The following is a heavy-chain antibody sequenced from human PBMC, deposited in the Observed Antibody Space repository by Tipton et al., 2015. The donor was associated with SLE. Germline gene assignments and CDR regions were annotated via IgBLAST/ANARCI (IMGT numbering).Heavy chain of an antibody. J-gene: IGHJ5*02. D-gene: IGHD6-13*01. CDR3: ATYSSSWYWFDP. Sequence: TLSLTCAVYGGSFSGYYWGWIRQPPGKGLEWIGSIYYSGSTYYNPSLKSRVTISVDTSKNQFSLKLSSVTAADTAVYYCATYSSSWYWFDPWGQGTLVTVSS. CDR1: GGSFSGYY. V-gene: IGHV4-34*01. CDR2: IYYSGST.